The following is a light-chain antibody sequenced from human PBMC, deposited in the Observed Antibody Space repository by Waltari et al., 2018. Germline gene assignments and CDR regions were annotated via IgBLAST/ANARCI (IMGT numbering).Light chain of an antibody. Sequence: QSALTQPASVSGSPGQSITISCIGTSSDVGVYNYVSWYQQHPGKPPKLMIYDVSNRPSGVSCRFSGSKSGNTAFLTISGLQAEDEADYYCSSYSSSTTPLIFGGGTKLTVL. CDR2: DVS. V-gene: IGLV2-14*03. J-gene: IGLJ2*01. CDR1: SSDVGVYNY. CDR3: SSYSSSTTPLI.